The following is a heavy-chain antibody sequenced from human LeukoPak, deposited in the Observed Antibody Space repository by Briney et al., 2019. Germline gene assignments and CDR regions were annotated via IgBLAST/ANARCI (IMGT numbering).Heavy chain of an antibody. J-gene: IGHJ4*02. CDR2: IKQDGSEK. CDR1: GFTFSSYW. D-gene: IGHD3-3*01. V-gene: IGHV3-7*01. Sequence: PGGSLRLSCAASGFTFSSYWMSWVRQAPGKGLEWVANIKQDGSEKYYVDSVKGRFTISRDNAKNSLYLQMDSLRAEDTAVYYCAVYDFRSGYSFDYWGQGTLVTVSS. CDR3: AVYDFRSGYSFDY.